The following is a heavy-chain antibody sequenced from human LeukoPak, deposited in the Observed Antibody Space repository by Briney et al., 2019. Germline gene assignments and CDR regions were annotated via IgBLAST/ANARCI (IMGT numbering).Heavy chain of an antibody. Sequence: ASVKVSCKASGYTFTDYYMHWVRQAPGQGLEWVGWINPNPNSGGTNYAQKFQGRVTMTRDTSIKTAYMELSSLRSDDTAVYYCARGSYGYDWGQGTLVTLPS. CDR3: ARGSYGYD. J-gene: IGHJ4*02. CDR2: INPNPNSGGT. D-gene: IGHD1-26*01. CDR1: GYTFTDYY. V-gene: IGHV1-2*02.